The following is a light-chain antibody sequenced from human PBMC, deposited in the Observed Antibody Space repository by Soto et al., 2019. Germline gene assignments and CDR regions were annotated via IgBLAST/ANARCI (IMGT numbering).Light chain of an antibody. CDR2: ATS. Sequence: EIVLTQSPGTLSLSPGETATLSCRASQTVNSDYLAWFQQRPGQAPRLLIFATSRRATDIPDRFSGSVSGTDFTLAIRRLEPEDFAVYYCHQFGGSPRTFGQGTKVE. CDR3: HQFGGSPRT. J-gene: IGKJ1*01. V-gene: IGKV3-20*01. CDR1: QTVNSDY.